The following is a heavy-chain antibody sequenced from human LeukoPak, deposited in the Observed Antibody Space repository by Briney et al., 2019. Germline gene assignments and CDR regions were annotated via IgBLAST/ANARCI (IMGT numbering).Heavy chain of an antibody. V-gene: IGHV4-30-4*01. CDR2: ISYSGRT. CDR3: ARVPRDGWFGGRGDY. Sequence: SLSLSPTVSRGSLSGGTYCAGSVRPPPRNCLGWLVYISYSGRTYYHPSIKSRLTISIDTAKSQFSLKLSSVTAADTAVYFCARVPRDGWFGGRGDYWGQGTLVTVSS. CDR1: RGSLSGGTYC. J-gene: IGHJ4*02. D-gene: IGHD3-10*01.